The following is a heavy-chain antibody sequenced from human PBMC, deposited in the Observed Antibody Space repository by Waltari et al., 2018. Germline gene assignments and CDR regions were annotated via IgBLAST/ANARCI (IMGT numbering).Heavy chain of an antibody. CDR1: GFTFSSYW. D-gene: IGHD1-26*01. J-gene: IGHJ4*02. V-gene: IGHV3-74*01. CDR3: ASARYSGNYYNDY. Sequence: EVQLVESGGGLVQPGGSLSLSCAASGFTFSSYWMHWVRQAPGKGLVGVSRINREGSSTSYADSVKGRFTISRDNAKNTLYLQMNSLRAEDTAVYYCASARYSGNYYNDYWGQGTLVTVSP. CDR2: INREGSST.